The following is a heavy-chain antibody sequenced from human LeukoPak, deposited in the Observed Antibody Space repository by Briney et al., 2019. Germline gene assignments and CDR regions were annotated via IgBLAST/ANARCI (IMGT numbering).Heavy chain of an antibody. D-gene: IGHD3-10*01. J-gene: IGHJ4*02. Sequence: SGGSLRLSCTASGFTFGDYAVSWVRQAPGKGLEWVGFIRSKAYGGTTEYAASVKGRFTISRDDSKSIAYLQMNSLKTEDTAVYYCSRVRSGNDFDYWGQGTLVTVSS. CDR3: SRVRSGNDFDY. V-gene: IGHV3-49*04. CDR1: GFTFGDYA. CDR2: IRSKAYGGTT.